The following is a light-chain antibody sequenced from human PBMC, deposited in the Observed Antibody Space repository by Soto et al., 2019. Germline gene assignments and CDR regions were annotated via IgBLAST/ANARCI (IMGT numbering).Light chain of an antibody. Sequence: EIVFTQSPATLSLSPGERATLSCRASQTVGTYLAWYQQKPGQPPRLLVYDASNRATGIPARFSGSGSGTDFTLTISSLEPEDFAVYYCQQYNNWPPYTFGQGTKVDIK. CDR2: DAS. CDR1: QTVGTY. V-gene: IGKV3-11*01. CDR3: QQYNNWPPYT. J-gene: IGKJ2*01.